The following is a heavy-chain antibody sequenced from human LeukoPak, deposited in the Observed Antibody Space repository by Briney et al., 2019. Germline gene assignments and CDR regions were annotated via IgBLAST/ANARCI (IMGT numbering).Heavy chain of an antibody. J-gene: IGHJ4*02. V-gene: IGHV3-74*01. CDR2: IKSDGSNI. Sequence: GGSLRLSCAASGFAFSSYWMHWVRQAPGKGLVWVSNIKSDGSNINYADSVKGRFTISRDNAKNTLYLQMNSLRAEDAAVYYCISEVGKGSHWGQGTLVTVSS. CDR3: ISEVGKGSH. CDR1: GFAFSSYW. D-gene: IGHD1-26*01.